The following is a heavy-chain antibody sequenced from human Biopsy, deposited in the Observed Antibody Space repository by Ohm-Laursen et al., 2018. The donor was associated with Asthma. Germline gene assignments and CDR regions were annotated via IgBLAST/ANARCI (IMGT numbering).Heavy chain of an antibody. V-gene: IGHV1-8*01. CDR3: TRVDAIMISGDFYFYSGFDL. D-gene: IGHD3-16*01. CDR1: RYTFTSYD. J-gene: IGHJ6*02. Sequence: ASVKVSCKASRYTFTSYDINWVRQATGQGLEWMGWMNPNSGNTGYPQNFQGRVTMTRDTSISTAYMELSSLRSEDTAVYYCTRVDAIMISGDFYFYSGFDLWGQGPTVRVSS. CDR2: MNPNSGNT.